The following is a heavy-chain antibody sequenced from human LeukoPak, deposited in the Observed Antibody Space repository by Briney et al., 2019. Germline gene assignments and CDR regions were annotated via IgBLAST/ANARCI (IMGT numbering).Heavy chain of an antibody. CDR2: IDPSDSYT. CDR3: ATADVLTGSLYDH. V-gene: IGHV5-10-1*01. CDR1: GYSFTSYW. D-gene: IGHD3-9*01. Sequence: PGESLKISCKGSGYSFTSYWISWVRQMPGKGLEWVGRIDPSDSYTNYSPSFQGHVTISADKSISTAYLQWSSLKASDTAMYYCATADVLTGSLYDHWGQGTLVTVSS. J-gene: IGHJ5*02.